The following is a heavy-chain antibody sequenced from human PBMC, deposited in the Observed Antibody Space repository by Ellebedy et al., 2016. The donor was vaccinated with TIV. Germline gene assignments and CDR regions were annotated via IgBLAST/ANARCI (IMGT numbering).Heavy chain of an antibody. V-gene: IGHV3-11*01. Sequence: PSETLSPTCPASASTSGDYYLTRIRQAPGKGLAWISYISIDGGAIYYADPVTGRFTISRDNAAHSLYLQINSPRADDTAVYYCARFRYTSPRHPGHNGLDCWGQGTLVSVSS. D-gene: IGHD6-19*01. J-gene: IGHJ4*02. CDR2: ISIDGGAI. CDR3: ARFRYTSPRHPGHNGLDC. CDR1: ASTSGDYY.